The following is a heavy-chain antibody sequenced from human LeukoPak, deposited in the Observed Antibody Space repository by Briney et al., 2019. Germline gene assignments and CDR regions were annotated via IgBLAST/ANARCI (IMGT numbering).Heavy chain of an antibody. V-gene: IGHV4-31*03. J-gene: IGHJ5*02. CDR3: ARSDIVVVPAAWWFDP. D-gene: IGHD2-2*01. CDR2: IYYSGST. Sequence: SETLSLTCTVSGGSISSGGYYWSWIRQHPGKGLEWIGYIYYSGSTYYNPSLKSRVTISVDTSKNQFSLKLSSVTAADTAVYYCARSDIVVVPAAWWFDPWGQGTLVTVSS. CDR1: GGSISSGGYY.